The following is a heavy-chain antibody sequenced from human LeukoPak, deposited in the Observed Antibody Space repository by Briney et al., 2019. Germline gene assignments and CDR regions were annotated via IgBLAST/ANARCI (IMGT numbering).Heavy chain of an antibody. CDR2: IDDNGVGT. CDR1: GFTFITSA. D-gene: IGHD6-13*01. J-gene: IGHJ4*02. CDR3: KRSPTSRSEY. V-gene: IGHV3-64D*09. Sequence: GGSLRLSCSASGFTFITSAMHWVRQAPGKGLEYVSGIDDNGVGTYYADSLKGRFTISRDNSKNTLYLQMSSLRPEDTAVYYCKRSPTSRSEYWGQGTLVTVSS.